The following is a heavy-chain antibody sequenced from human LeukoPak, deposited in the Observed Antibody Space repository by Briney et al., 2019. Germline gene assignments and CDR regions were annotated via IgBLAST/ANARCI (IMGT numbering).Heavy chain of an antibody. CDR2: IYHSGST. D-gene: IGHD3-10*01. CDR1: GGSISSGGYY. V-gene: IGHV4-30-2*01. Sequence: SQTLSLTCTVSGGSISSGGYYWSWIRQPPGKGLEWIGYIYHSGSTYYNPSHKSRVTISVDRSKNQFSLKLSSVTAADTAVYYCARERPGAPMDYWGQGTLVTVSS. J-gene: IGHJ4*02. CDR3: ARERPGAPMDY.